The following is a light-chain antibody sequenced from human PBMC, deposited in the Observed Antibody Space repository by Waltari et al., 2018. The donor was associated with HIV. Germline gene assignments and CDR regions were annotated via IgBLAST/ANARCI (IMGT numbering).Light chain of an antibody. CDR1: PSFLYSFNNTNY. CDR3: QQYNSTPWT. V-gene: IGKV4-1*01. CDR2: WAS. Sequence: DIVMTQSPDSLAVSLCERATVNCNSSPSFLYSFNNTNYLAWYQQKPGQPPKLLIYWASTRESGVPDRFSGSGSGTDFTLTISSLQAEDVAVYYCQQYNSTPWTFGQGTKVEIK. J-gene: IGKJ1*01.